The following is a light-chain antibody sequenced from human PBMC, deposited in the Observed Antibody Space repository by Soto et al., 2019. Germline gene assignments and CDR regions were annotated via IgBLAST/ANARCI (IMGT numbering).Light chain of an antibody. CDR3: QQYGISQNT. CDR1: QSVSSGY. CDR2: GAS. Sequence: ETVMTQSPGPLSLSPGERATLSCRASQSVSSGYFAWYQQKPGQAPRLLIFGASNRATGIPDRFTGSGSGTDFTLTISRLEPEDFAVYYGQQYGISQNTFGQGTKLEIK. J-gene: IGKJ2*01. V-gene: IGKV3-20*01.